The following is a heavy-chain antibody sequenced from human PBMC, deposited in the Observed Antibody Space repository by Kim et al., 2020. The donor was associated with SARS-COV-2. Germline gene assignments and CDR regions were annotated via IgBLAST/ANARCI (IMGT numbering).Heavy chain of an antibody. Sequence: GGSLRLSCAASGFTFSSYSMNWVRQAPGKGLEWVSYISSSSSTIYYADSVKGRFTISRDNAKNSLYLQMNSLRDEDTAVYYCARDSADYYDSSGYPVTRDAFDIWGQGTMVTVSS. CDR3: ARDSADYYDSSGYPVTRDAFDI. V-gene: IGHV3-48*02. CDR2: ISSSSSTI. J-gene: IGHJ3*02. D-gene: IGHD3-22*01. CDR1: GFTFSSYS.